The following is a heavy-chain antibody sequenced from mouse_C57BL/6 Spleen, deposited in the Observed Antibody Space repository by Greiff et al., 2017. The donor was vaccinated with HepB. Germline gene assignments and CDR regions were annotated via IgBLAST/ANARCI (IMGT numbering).Heavy chain of an antibody. Sequence: QVQLQQSGAELMKPGASVKLSCKATGYTFTGYWIEWVKQRPGHGLEWIGEILPGSCSTNYNEKFKGKATFTADTSSNTAYMQLSSLTTEDSAIYYCAGVAGNDAMDYWGQGTSVTVSS. CDR1: GYTFTGYW. CDR2: ILPGSCST. CDR3: AGVAGNDAMDY. D-gene: IGHD4-1*01. V-gene: IGHV1-9*01. J-gene: IGHJ4*01.